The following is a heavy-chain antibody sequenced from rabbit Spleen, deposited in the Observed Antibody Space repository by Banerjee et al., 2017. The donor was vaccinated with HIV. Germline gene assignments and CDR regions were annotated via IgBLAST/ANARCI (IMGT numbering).Heavy chain of an antibody. CDR1: GFSFSDRDV. D-gene: IGHD6-1*01. Sequence: QSLEESGGGLVKPGGTLTLTCKASGFSFSDRDVMCWVRQAPGKGLQWVGYIVPIFGVTYYANWVNGRFTISSHNAQNTLYLQLDSLTAADTATYFCVREAGYGGYGDGNLWGQGTLVTVS. CDR2: IVPIFGVT. J-gene: IGHJ4*01. CDR3: VREAGYGGYGDGNL. V-gene: IGHV1S7*01.